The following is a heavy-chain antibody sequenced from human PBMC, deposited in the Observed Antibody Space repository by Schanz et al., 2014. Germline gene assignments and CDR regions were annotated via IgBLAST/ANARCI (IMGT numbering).Heavy chain of an antibody. Sequence: QVQLVQSGAEVKKPGSSVKVSCKASGYTFSSYGMNWVRQAPGQGLEWMGWINTHTGNPTYAQGFTGRFVFSLDTSVSTAYLQISSLKADDTAVYYCAREDYLDSSGYSCGYWGQGTLVTVSS. J-gene: IGHJ4*02. CDR3: AREDYLDSSGYSCGY. D-gene: IGHD3-22*01. CDR2: INTHTGNP. CDR1: GYTFSSYG. V-gene: IGHV7-4-1*02.